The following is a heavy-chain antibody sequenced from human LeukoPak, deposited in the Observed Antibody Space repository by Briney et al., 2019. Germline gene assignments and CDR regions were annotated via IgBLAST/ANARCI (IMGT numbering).Heavy chain of an antibody. Sequence: QPGGSLRLSCAASGFTFSGSAMHWVRQASGKGLEWVGRIRSKANSYATAYAASVKCRFTISRDDSKNKAYLQMNSLKTEDTAAYYCTSTMGPYFDYWGQGTLVTVSS. CDR2: IRSKANSYAT. CDR1: GFTFSGSA. D-gene: IGHD2-8*01. CDR3: TSTMGPYFDY. V-gene: IGHV3-73*01. J-gene: IGHJ4*02.